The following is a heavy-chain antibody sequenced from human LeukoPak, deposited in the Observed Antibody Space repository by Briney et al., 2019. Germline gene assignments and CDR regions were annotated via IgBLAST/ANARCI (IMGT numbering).Heavy chain of an antibody. CDR2: ISVYNGNT. D-gene: IGHD3-10*01. V-gene: IGHV1-18*01. Sequence: GASVQVSCKASGYSFINYGINWVRQAPGQGLEWMGWISVYNGNTNYAQKVKGRVTLTTDTSTSTPYMELRSLRSDDTDVSYCARDKLLTLAYYWGQGTLVTVSS. CDR3: ARDKLLTLAYY. J-gene: IGHJ4*02. CDR1: GYSFINYG.